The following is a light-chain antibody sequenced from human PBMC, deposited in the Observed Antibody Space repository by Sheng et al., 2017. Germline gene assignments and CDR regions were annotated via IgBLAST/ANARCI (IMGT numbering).Light chain of an antibody. J-gene: IGKJ5*01. CDR3: QQYNNWPLT. CDR1: QDIDTY. Sequence: DIQVTQSPVSLSASVGDRVTISCRASQDIDTYLNWYQQTPGKAPKLLIYYASTLQSGVPSRFSGSGSGTHFTLTINSPQSEDFAIYYCQQYNNWPLTFGQGTQLEIK. CDR2: YAS. V-gene: IGKV1-39*01.